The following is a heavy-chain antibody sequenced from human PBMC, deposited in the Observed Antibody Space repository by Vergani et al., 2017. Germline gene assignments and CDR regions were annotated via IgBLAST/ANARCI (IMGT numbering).Heavy chain of an antibody. Sequence: QVQLVQSGAEVKKPGASVKVSCKASGYTFTSYDINWVRQATGQGLEWMGWMNPNSGNTGYAQKFQGRVTMTRNTSISTAYMELSSLRSEDTAVYYCARDLMVYGGKGGEYWGQGTLVTVSS. CDR1: GYTFTSYD. V-gene: IGHV1-8*01. D-gene: IGHD4-23*01. CDR3: ARDLMVYGGKGGEY. J-gene: IGHJ4*02. CDR2: MNPNSGNT.